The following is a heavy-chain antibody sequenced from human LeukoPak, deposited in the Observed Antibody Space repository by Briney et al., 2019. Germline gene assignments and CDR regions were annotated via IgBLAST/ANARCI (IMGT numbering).Heavy chain of an antibody. CDR1: GFSVSSNY. J-gene: IGHJ4*02. V-gene: IGHV3-53*01. CDR2: IYSDGST. Sequence: GGSLRLSCAASGFSVSSNYITWVRQTPGKGLEWVSVIYSDGSTKYADSVKARFTISRDNSKNTVYLQMNRLRVEDTALYYCARATLDNWGQGTLVTVSS. CDR3: ARATLDN.